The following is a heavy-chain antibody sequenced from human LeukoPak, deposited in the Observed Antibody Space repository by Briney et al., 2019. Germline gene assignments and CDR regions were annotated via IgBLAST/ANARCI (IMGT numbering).Heavy chain of an antibody. CDR1: GGTFSSYA. Sequence: SVKVSCKASGGTFSSYAISWVRQAPGQGLEWMGGIIPIFGTANYAQKFQGRVTITADKSTNTAYMELSSLRSEDTAVYYCARDTPSGSSWYGWVDPWGQGTLVTVSS. J-gene: IGHJ5*02. D-gene: IGHD6-13*01. V-gene: IGHV1-69*06. CDR2: IIPIFGTA. CDR3: ARDTPSGSSWYGWVDP.